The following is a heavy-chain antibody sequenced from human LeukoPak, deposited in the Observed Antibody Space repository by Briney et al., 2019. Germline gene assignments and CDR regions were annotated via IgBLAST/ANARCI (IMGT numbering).Heavy chain of an antibody. J-gene: IGHJ4*02. CDR2: ISYDGSNK. V-gene: IGHV3-30-3*01. D-gene: IGHD6-13*01. CDR1: GFTFSSYA. Sequence: GRSLRLSCAASGFTFSSYAMHWVRQAPGKGLEWVAVISYDGSNKYYADSVKGRFTISRDNSKNTLYLQMNSLRAEDTAVYYCARGRRARQQLITYYFDYWGRGTLVTVSS. CDR3: ARGRRARQQLITYYFDY.